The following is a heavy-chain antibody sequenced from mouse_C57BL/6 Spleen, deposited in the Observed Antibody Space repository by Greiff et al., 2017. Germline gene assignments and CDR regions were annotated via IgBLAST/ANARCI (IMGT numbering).Heavy chain of an antibody. CDR3: ARRGLMDY. CDR2: IYPRDGST. Sequence: VQLQQSGPELVKPGASVKLSCKASGYTFTSYDINWVKQRPGQGLEWIGWIYPRDGSTTYNEKFKGKATLTVDTSSSTAYMELHSLTSEDSAVYFCARRGLMDYWGQGTSVTVSS. V-gene: IGHV1-85*01. J-gene: IGHJ4*01. CDR1: GYTFTSYD.